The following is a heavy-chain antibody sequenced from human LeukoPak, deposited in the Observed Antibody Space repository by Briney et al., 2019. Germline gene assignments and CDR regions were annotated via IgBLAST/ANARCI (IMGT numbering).Heavy chain of an antibody. V-gene: IGHV2-70*01. J-gene: IGHJ4*02. CDR3: ARGSSHGFDY. CDR2: IDWDDDK. CDR1: GFSLTTSGMC. Sequence: SGPALVKPTQTLTVTCTFSGFSLTTSGMCVSWIRQPPGKALEWLALIDWDDDKSNSTSLKTRLTISRDTSRNQVVLTMTNMDPVDTATYYCARGSSHGFDYWGQGTLVTVSS.